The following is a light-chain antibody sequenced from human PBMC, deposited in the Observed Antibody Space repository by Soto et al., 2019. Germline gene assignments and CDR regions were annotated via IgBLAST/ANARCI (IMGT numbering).Light chain of an antibody. CDR1: QSISTW. Sequence: DIQMTQSPSTLSASVEDRVTITCRASQSISTWLAWYQQKPGKAPKLLIYDASSLESGVPSRFSGSGSGTEFTLTISSLQPDDFATYYCQQDNLYWTFGQGTKVEIK. CDR3: QQDNLYWT. V-gene: IGKV1-5*01. CDR2: DAS. J-gene: IGKJ1*01.